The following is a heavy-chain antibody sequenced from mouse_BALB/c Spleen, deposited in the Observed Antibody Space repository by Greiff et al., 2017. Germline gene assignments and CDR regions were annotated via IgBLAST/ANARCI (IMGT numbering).Heavy chain of an antibody. Sequence: QVQLQQSGAELMKPGASVKISCKATGYTFSSYWIEWVKQRPGHGLEWIGEILPGSGSTNYNEKFKGKATFTADTSSNTAYMQLSSLTSEDSAVYYCARGGYDYYGGFAYWGQGTLVTVSA. CDR3: ARGGYDYYGGFAY. J-gene: IGHJ3*01. CDR1: GYTFSSYW. CDR2: ILPGSGST. V-gene: IGHV1-9*01. D-gene: IGHD1-1*01.